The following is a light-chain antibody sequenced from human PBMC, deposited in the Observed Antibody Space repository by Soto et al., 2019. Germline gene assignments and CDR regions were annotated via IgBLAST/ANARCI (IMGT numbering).Light chain of an antibody. J-gene: IGKJ4*01. Sequence: EIVLTQSPATRSLSPGERATLSCRASQSVGTYLVWYQQKPGQAPRLLIYDASKRATGIPDRFSGSGSGTDFTLTISSLEPEDSAVYYCQQRRAWPRVFGGGTRME. CDR2: DAS. V-gene: IGKV3-11*01. CDR3: QQRRAWPRV. CDR1: QSVGTY.